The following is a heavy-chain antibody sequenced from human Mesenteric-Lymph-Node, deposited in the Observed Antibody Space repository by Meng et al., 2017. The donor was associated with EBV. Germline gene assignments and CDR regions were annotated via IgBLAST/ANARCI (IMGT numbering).Heavy chain of an antibody. Sequence: VELVQSGADFKKPGASVKISCRTSGYTFINYAMHLVRQAPGQRPEWVGWINAGNDHTKYSPKFQGRLTITRDTSASTVYMELSSLTSEDTAVFYCARDQYSSDWYYGGLDYWGQGTLVTVSS. CDR3: ARDQYSSDWYYGGLDY. CDR1: GYTFINYA. CDR2: INAGNDHT. J-gene: IGHJ4*02. V-gene: IGHV1-3*01. D-gene: IGHD6-13*01.